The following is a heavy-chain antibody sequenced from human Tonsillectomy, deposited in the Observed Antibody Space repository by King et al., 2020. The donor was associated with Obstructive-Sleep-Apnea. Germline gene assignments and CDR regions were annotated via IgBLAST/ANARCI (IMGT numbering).Heavy chain of an antibody. CDR2: INPSGGGT. J-gene: IGHJ4*02. CDR1: GYTFTRDY. CDR3: ARRGYDTSGYYEYYFDY. V-gene: IGHV1-46*01. Sequence: QLVQSGAEVKKPGASVKVSCKASGYTFTRDYLHWVRQAPGQGLEGIGIINPSGGGTNYAQKFQGRLTITRDTSTRTVHMELSSLRSEDTAVYYCARRGYDTSGYYEYYFDYWGQGTLVTVSS. D-gene: IGHD3-22*01.